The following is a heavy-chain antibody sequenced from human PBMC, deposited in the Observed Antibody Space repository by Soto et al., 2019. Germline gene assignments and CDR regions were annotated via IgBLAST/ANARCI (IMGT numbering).Heavy chain of an antibody. V-gene: IGHV3-9*01. J-gene: IGHJ3*01. D-gene: IGHD6-13*01. CDR3: ATLVISPEAFDF. Sequence: GGSLRLSCAASGFTFDDYAMHWVRQAPGKGLEWVSGISWNSGSIGYADSVKGRFTISRDNAKNSLYLQMNSLRAEDTALYYCATLVISPEAFDFWVQRTMVSVSS. CDR2: ISWNSGSI. CDR1: GFTFDDYA.